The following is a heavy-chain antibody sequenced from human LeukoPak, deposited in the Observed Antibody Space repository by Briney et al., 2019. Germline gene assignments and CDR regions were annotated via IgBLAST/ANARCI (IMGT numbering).Heavy chain of an antibody. D-gene: IGHD1-26*01. Sequence: GGSLRLSCAASGFTFSDYAMSWVRQAPGKGLEWVSAISGSAGTTHSADSVKGRFSIYRDNSKNTLYLQMNSLRAEDTAIYYCAKGAGNSGSYFKTFDYWGQGTLVTVSS. CDR1: GFTFSDYA. J-gene: IGHJ4*02. CDR3: AKGAGNSGSYFKTFDY. V-gene: IGHV3-23*01. CDR2: ISGSAGTT.